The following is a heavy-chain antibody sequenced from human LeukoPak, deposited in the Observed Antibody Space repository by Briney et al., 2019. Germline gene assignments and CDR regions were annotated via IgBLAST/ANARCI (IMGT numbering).Heavy chain of an antibody. D-gene: IGHD3-22*01. CDR1: GFTFSDYY. CDR3: ARDVALSTYHFDSSGLLDY. V-gene: IGHV3-11*04. CDR2: ISGSGNTI. J-gene: IGHJ4*02. Sequence: GGSLRLSCAASGFTFSDYYMNWIRQAPGKGLEWVSYISGSGNTIYYADSVKGRFTISRDNAKNSLYLQMHSLRAEDTAVYYCARDVALSTYHFDSSGLLDYWGQGTLVTVSS.